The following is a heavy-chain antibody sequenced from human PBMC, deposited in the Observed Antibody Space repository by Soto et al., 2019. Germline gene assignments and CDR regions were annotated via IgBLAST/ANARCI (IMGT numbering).Heavy chain of an antibody. CDR1: GFTFSSYS. D-gene: IGHD3-3*01. J-gene: IGHJ6*02. CDR2: ISSSSSYI. Sequence: GGSLRLSCAASGFTFSSYSMNWVRQAPGKGLEWVSSISSSSSYIYYADSVKGRFTISRDNAKNSLYLQMNSLRAEDTAVYYCARDGGPYYDFWSGYFEPYYYYYGMDVWGQGTTVTVSS. CDR3: ARDGGPYYDFWSGYFEPYYYYYGMDV. V-gene: IGHV3-21*01.